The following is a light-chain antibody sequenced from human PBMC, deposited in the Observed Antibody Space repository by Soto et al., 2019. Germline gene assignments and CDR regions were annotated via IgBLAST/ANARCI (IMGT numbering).Light chain of an antibody. J-gene: IGKJ3*01. CDR3: QHYGSSSVT. Sequence: EIVLTQSPGTLSLSPGERATLSCRASQSVSSSYLAWYQQKPGQAPRLLIYGASSRATGIPDRFSGSGSGTDFTLTISRLEPEDFAVYYCQHYGSSSVTFAPGTKVDIK. V-gene: IGKV3-20*01. CDR1: QSVSSSY. CDR2: GAS.